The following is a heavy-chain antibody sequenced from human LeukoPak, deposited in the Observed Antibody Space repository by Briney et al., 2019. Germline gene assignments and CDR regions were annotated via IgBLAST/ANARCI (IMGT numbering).Heavy chain of an antibody. V-gene: IGHV3-7*01. J-gene: IGHJ6*03. D-gene: IGHD1-26*01. CDR3: ASGRYYYYMDV. CDR2: IKQDGSEK. CDR1: GFTFSSYW. Sequence: PGGSLRLSCAASGFTFSSYWMSWVRQAPGKGLEWEANIKQDGSEKYYVDSVKGRFTISRDNAKNSLFLQMNSLRAEDTAVYYCASGRYYYYMDVWGTGTTVTVFS.